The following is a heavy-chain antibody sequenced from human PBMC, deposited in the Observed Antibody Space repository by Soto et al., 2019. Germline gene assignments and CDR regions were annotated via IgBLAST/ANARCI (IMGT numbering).Heavy chain of an antibody. J-gene: IGHJ5*02. CDR2: IYHSGST. Sequence: PSETLSLTCAVSGYSISSGYYWGWIRQPPGKGLEWIGSIYHSGSTYYNPSLKSRVTISVDTSKNQFSLKLSSVTAADTAVYYCARAYGSGSYDWFDPWGQGTQVTVSS. CDR1: GYSISSGYY. CDR3: ARAYGSGSYDWFDP. V-gene: IGHV4-38-2*01. D-gene: IGHD3-10*01.